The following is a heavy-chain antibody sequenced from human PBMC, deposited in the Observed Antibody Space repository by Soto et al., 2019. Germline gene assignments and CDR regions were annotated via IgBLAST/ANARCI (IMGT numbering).Heavy chain of an antibody. CDR3: AHIVVAGFGYYFDY. CDR1: GFSLSSTRMA. Sequence: ITLKESGPTLVKPTQSLTLTCTFSGFSLSSTRMAVGWIRQPPGKALEWLALIYWDDDKRYSPFLKSRLTITKDTSKNQVVLTMSNMEPVDTARYYCAHIVVAGFGYYFDYWGQGTLVTVSS. V-gene: IGHV2-5*02. CDR2: IYWDDDK. D-gene: IGHD6-19*01. J-gene: IGHJ4*02.